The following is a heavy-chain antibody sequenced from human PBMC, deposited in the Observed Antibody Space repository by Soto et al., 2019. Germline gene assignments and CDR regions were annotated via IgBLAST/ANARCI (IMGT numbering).Heavy chain of an antibody. CDR1: GYSFTTYW. J-gene: IGHJ6*02. Sequence: PGESLKISWRGSGYSFTTYWVAWGRQRPGKGLEGIGSEYPGDSNTRNRPSFQGQVTISADKSISHAYLQWPSLKASATAIYYCVRGWYLLPPDTELRMGYYYGMDVWGQGNKVTVSS. V-gene: IGHV5-51*01. D-gene: IGHD2-15*01. CDR2: EYPGDSNT. CDR3: VRGWYLLPPDTELRMGYYYGMDV.